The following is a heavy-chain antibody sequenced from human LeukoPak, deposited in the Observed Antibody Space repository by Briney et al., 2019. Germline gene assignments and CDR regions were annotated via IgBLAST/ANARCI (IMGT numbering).Heavy chain of an antibody. CDR1: GFTFSGSA. V-gene: IGHV3-73*01. CDR2: IRSKANSYAT. Sequence: GGSLRLSCAASGFTFSGSAMHWVRQASGKGLEWVGRIRSKANSYATAYAVSVKGRFTISRDDSKNTAYLQMNSLKTEDTAVYYCTRAREAAAAPLVYWGQGTLVTVSS. J-gene: IGHJ4*02. CDR3: TRAREAAAAPLVY. D-gene: IGHD6-13*01.